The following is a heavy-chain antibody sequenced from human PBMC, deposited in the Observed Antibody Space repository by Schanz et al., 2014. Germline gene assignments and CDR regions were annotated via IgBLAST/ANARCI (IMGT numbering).Heavy chain of an antibody. D-gene: IGHD6-13*01. CDR2: IVDSGNT. V-gene: IGHV3-30*06. CDR1: GFIFSSYG. Sequence: QVQLVESGGGVVQPGRSLRLSCAASGFIFSSYGLHWVRQAPGKGLEWVSGFIVDSGNTYYAGSVKGRFSISRDNAKNSLYLQMNSLRAEDTAVYYCAREEGWGIAAAGPKHYYYGMDVWGQGTTVTVSS. CDR3: AREEGWGIAAAGPKHYYYGMDV. J-gene: IGHJ6*02.